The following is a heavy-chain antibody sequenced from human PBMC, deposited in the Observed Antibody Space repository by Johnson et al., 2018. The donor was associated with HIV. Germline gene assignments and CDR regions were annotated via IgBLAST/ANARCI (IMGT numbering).Heavy chain of an antibody. CDR2: ISYDGRNK. CDR3: ARVLSWQQVGGNDGFDI. V-gene: IGHV3-30*04. D-gene: IGHD6-13*01. CDR1: GFTFSRYA. J-gene: IGHJ3*02. Sequence: QVRLVESGGGVVQPGRSLRLSCAASGFTFSRYAIHWVRQAPGRGLEWVAIISYDGRNKYYADSVKGRFIISRDNSKNTLCLQMNNLRTEDTAVYYCARVLSWQQVGGNDGFDIWGQGTMVTVSS.